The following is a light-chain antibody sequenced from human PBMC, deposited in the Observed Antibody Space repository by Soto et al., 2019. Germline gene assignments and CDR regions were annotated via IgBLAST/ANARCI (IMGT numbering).Light chain of an antibody. V-gene: IGKV3-20*01. CDR1: QSVSSSY. CDR2: GAS. Sequence: EIVLTQSPGTLSLSPGERATLSCRASQSVSSSYLAWYQQKPGQAPRLLIYGASSRATGIPDRFSGRGSGTDFTLTISRLEPEDFAVYYCQQHGSSPTTFGQGTKLEIK. J-gene: IGKJ2*01. CDR3: QQHGSSPTT.